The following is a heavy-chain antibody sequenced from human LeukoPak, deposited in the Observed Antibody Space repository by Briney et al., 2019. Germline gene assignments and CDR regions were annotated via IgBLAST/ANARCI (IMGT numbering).Heavy chain of an antibody. J-gene: IGHJ4*02. D-gene: IGHD6-13*01. CDR1: GFTFSDYY. CDR2: ISSSGSTI. V-gene: IGHV3-11*04. Sequence: PGGSLRLSCAASGFTFSDYYMSWIRQAPGKGLEWVSYISSSGSTIYYADSVKGRFTISRDNAKNSLYLQMNSLRAEDTAVYYCARDVTAAGDKYYFDYWGQGTLVTVSS. CDR3: ARDVTAAGDKYYFDY.